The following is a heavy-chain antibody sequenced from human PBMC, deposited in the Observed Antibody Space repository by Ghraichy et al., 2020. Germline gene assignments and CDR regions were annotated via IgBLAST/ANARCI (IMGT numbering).Heavy chain of an antibody. CDR1: SGSISSSSYY. V-gene: IGHV4-39*01. CDR2: IYYSGST. CDR3: ARRVGDYYYYYGMDV. J-gene: IGHJ6*02. Sequence: ETLSLTCTVSSGSISSSSYYWGWLRQPPGKGLAWIGSIYYSGSTYYNPSLKSRVTISVDTSKNQFSLKLSSVTAADTALYYCARRVGDYYYYYGMDVWGQGTTVTVSS. D-gene: IGHD4-17*01.